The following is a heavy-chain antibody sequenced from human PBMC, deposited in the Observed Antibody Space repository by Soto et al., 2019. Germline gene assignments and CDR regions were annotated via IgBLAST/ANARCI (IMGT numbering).Heavy chain of an antibody. CDR1: GDSVSSNSAA. CDR3: ARGRXRVAVDLYYYYYYGMDV. J-gene: IGHJ6*02. V-gene: IGHV6-1*01. CDR2: TYYRSKWYN. D-gene: IGHD6-19*01. Sequence: SQTLSLTCAISGDSVSSNSAAWNWIRQSPSRGLEWLGRTYYRSKWYNDYAVSVKSRITINPDTSKNQFSLQLNSVTPEDTAVYYCARGRXRVAVDLYYYYYYGMDVWGQGTTVTVSS.